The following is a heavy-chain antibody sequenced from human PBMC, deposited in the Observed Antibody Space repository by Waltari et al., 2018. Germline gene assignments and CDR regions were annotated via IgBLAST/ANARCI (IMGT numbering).Heavy chain of an antibody. Sequence: KASGGTFSSYAISWVRQAPGQGLEWMGRIIPILGIANYAQKFQGRVTITADKSTSTAYMELSSLRSEDTAVYYCARAEAATNKKYFDYWGQGTLVTVSS. CDR2: IIPILGIA. CDR3: ARAEAATNKKYFDY. J-gene: IGHJ4*02. V-gene: IGHV1-69*04. D-gene: IGHD2-15*01. CDR1: GGTFSSYA.